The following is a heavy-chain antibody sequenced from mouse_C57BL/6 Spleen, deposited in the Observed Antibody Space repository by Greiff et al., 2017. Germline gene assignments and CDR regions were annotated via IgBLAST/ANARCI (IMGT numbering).Heavy chain of an antibody. V-gene: IGHV5-17*01. CDR1: GFTFSDYG. J-gene: IGHJ4*01. CDR2: ISSGSSTI. D-gene: IGHD1-1*01. Sequence: EVKLMESGGGLVKPGGSLKLSCAASGFTFSDYGMHWVRQAPEKGLEWVAYISSGSSTIYYADTVKGRFNISRDNAKNTLFLQMTSLRSEDTAMYYCARTGVVAFYAMDYWGQGTSVTVSS. CDR3: ARTGVVAFYAMDY.